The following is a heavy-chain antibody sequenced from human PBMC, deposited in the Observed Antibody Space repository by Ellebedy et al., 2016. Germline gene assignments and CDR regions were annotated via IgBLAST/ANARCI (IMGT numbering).Heavy chain of an antibody. Sequence: GESLKISXAASGFTFRTYTMNWVRQAPGKGLEWVSSISSSGSHIYYADSVKGRLTISRDNAKNSLSVQINSLRAEDTAVYYCARTYDFWSSSRFDYWGQGTLVTVSS. CDR3: ARTYDFWSSSRFDY. D-gene: IGHD3-3*01. CDR1: GFTFRTYT. V-gene: IGHV3-21*01. CDR2: ISSSGSHI. J-gene: IGHJ4*02.